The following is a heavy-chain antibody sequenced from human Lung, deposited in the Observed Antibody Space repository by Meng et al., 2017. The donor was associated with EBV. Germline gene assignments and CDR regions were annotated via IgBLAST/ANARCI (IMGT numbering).Heavy chain of an antibody. V-gene: IGHV3-30-3*01. Sequence: QVQVVESGGGVVQPGRSLRLSCSASGFTFSRYAMHWVRQAPGKGLEWVAVISYDGSKEYYSDSVKGRFTISRDNSENTLYLEMNRLRPDDTAVYFCARDRGFYDNGDYYAAYWGQGALVTVSS. J-gene: IGHJ4*02. CDR2: ISYDGSKE. CDR1: GFTFSRYA. CDR3: ARDRGFYDNGDYYAAY. D-gene: IGHD2-21*01.